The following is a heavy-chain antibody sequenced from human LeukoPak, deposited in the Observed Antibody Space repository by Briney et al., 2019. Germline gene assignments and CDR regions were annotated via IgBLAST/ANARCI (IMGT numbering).Heavy chain of an antibody. Sequence: ASVKVSCKASGYTFTSYGISWVRQAPGQGLEWMGWISAYNGNTNYAQKLQGRVTMTTDASTSTAYMELRSLRSDDTAVYYCARGCSSTSCYSPAAFDIWGQGTMVTVSS. J-gene: IGHJ3*02. D-gene: IGHD2-2*02. V-gene: IGHV1-18*01. CDR3: ARGCSSTSCYSPAAFDI. CDR2: ISAYNGNT. CDR1: GYTFTSYG.